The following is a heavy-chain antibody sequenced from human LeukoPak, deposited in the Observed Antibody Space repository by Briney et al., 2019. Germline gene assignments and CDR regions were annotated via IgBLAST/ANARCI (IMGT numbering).Heavy chain of an antibody. Sequence: KTGGSLRLSCAASGFIFNSHSMNWVRQAPGKGLEWVSSITTSSRYIYYADSIKGRFTISRDNAKNSLYLQIHSLRAEDTAVYYCARDPLAFGGVIVRDYFDYWGQGTLVTVSS. CDR3: ARDPLAFGGVIVRDYFDY. V-gene: IGHV3-21*01. D-gene: IGHD3-16*02. CDR1: GFIFNSHS. J-gene: IGHJ4*02. CDR2: ITTSSRYI.